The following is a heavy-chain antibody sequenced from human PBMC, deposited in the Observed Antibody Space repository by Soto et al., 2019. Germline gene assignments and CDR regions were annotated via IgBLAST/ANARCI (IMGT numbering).Heavy chain of an antibody. V-gene: IGHV4-38-2*02. CDR2: IIHSGNT. CDR1: AYSIGSGYY. Sequence: SETLSLTCTVSAYSIGSGYYWGWIRQPPGKGLEWIGSIIHSGNTNYNPSLKSRVTMSVDTSKNQFSLKLSSVIAADTAVYYCARDRNSGSRPDAFEIWGQGTMVTVSS. J-gene: IGHJ3*02. D-gene: IGHD1-26*01. CDR3: ARDRNSGSRPDAFEI.